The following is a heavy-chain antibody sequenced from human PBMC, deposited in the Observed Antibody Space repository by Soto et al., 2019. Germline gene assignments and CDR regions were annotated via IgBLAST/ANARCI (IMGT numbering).Heavy chain of an antibody. D-gene: IGHD2-2*01. Sequence: QVQLVQSGAEVKKPGASVKVSCKASGYTFTSYDINWVRQATGQGLEWMGWMNPNSGNTGYAQKFQRRVPMTRNTSISTDYMELSSLRSEDTAVYYCARGRWEYQLRLIWYFDLWGRGNLVTVSS. V-gene: IGHV1-8*01. CDR1: GYTFTSYD. CDR3: ARGRWEYQLRLIWYFDL. J-gene: IGHJ2*01. CDR2: MNPNSGNT.